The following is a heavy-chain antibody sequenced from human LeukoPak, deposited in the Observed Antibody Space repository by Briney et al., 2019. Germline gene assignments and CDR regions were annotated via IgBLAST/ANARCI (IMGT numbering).Heavy chain of an antibody. Sequence: GGSLRLSCAASGFTFSTYGITWVRQAPGKGLEWVSAISGRADLTFYADSVKGRFTISRDNSKNTLYLQMNSLRPEDTAVYYCAKRGPGSPQSGKYYFAYWGQGTLVTVSS. CDR2: ISGRADLT. D-gene: IGHD3-10*01. CDR3: AKRGPGSPQSGKYYFAY. J-gene: IGHJ4*02. CDR1: GFTFSTYG. V-gene: IGHV3-23*01.